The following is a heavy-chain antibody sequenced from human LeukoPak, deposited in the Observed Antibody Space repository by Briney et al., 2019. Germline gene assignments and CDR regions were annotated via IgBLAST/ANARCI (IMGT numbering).Heavy chain of an antibody. D-gene: IGHD1-26*01. J-gene: IGHJ4*02. Sequence: SETLSLTCTVSGGSISRYYWSWIRQPPGKGLEWIGYFYYSGSTNYNPSLKSRVTISVDTSKSQFSLKLSSVTAADTAVYYCARDQGAFFDYWGQGTLVTVSS. CDR2: FYYSGST. CDR1: GGSISRYY. CDR3: ARDQGAFFDY. V-gene: IGHV4-59*01.